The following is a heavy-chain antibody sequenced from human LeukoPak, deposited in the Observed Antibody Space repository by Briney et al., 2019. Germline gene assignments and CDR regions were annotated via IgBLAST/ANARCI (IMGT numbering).Heavy chain of an antibody. CDR1: GGSFSGYY. CDR3: ARVPCGGDCYSPDNNWFDP. Sequence: SETLSLTCAVYGGSFSGYYWSWIRQPPGKGLEWIGYIYYSGSTNYNPSLKSRVTISVDTSKNQFSLKLSSVTAADTAVYYCARVPCGGDCYSPDNNWFDPWGQGTLVTVSS. D-gene: IGHD2-21*02. CDR2: IYYSGST. J-gene: IGHJ5*02. V-gene: IGHV4-59*01.